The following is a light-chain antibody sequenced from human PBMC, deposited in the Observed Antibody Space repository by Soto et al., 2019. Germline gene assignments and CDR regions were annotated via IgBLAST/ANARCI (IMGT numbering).Light chain of an antibody. CDR1: QGISNY. V-gene: IGKV1-27*01. J-gene: IGKJ1*01. Sequence: DIQMTQSPSSLSTSVGDRVTITCRASQGISNYVAWYQQKPGKVPKLLIYAASTLQSGVPSRFSGSGSGTDFTLTISRLQPEDVATYYCQKYNSAPWTFGQGTKVEIK. CDR2: AAS. CDR3: QKYNSAPWT.